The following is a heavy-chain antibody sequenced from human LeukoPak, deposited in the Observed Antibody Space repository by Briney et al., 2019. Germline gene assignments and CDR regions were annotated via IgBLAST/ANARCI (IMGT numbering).Heavy chain of an antibody. CDR3: ARGQGGVQLWPGLPEGDY. V-gene: IGHV1-8*01. CDR2: MNPNSGNT. D-gene: IGHD5-18*01. J-gene: IGHJ4*02. Sequence: ASVKVSYKASGYTFTSYDINWVRQATGQGLEWMGWMNPNSGNTGYAQKFQGRVTMTRNTSISTAYMELSSLRSEDTAVYYCARGQGGVQLWPGLPEGDYWGQGTLVTVSS. CDR1: GYTFTSYD.